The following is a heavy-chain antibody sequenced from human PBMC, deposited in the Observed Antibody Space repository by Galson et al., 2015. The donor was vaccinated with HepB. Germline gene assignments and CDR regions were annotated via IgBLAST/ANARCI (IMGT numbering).Heavy chain of an antibody. Sequence: SVKVSCKASGYTFTSYGISWVRQAPGQGLEWMGWISAYNGNTNYAQKLQGRATMTTDTSTSTAYMELRSLRSDDTAVYYCARDSGSPYSSSSLNWFDPWGQGTLVTVSS. CDR2: ISAYNGNT. J-gene: IGHJ5*02. V-gene: IGHV1-18*01. D-gene: IGHD6-6*01. CDR3: ARDSGSPYSSSSLNWFDP. CDR1: GYTFTSYG.